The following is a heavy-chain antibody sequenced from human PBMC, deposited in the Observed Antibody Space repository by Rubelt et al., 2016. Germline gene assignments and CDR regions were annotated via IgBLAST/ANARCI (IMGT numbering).Heavy chain of an antibody. CDR2: IYHSGST. CDR3: ARDAVRDGYNFA. CDR1: GYSISSGYY. Sequence: QLQLQESGPGLVKPSETLSLTCTVSGYSISSGYYWGWIRQPPGKGLEWIGSIYHSGSTYYNPSLKGRVTISVDTSKNQFSLKLSSVTAADTAVYYCARDAVRDGYNFAWGQGTLVTVSS. D-gene: IGHD5-24*01. V-gene: IGHV4-38-2*02. J-gene: IGHJ5*02.